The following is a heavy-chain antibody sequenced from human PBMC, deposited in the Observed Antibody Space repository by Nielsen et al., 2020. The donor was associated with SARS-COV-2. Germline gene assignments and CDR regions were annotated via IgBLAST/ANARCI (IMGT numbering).Heavy chain of an antibody. J-gene: IGHJ4*02. CDR2: ISYDGSNK. CDR1: GFTFSVYG. V-gene: IGHV3-30*03. D-gene: IGHD3-16*01. CDR3: ARDGGLDRGTLSD. Sequence: GESLKISCAASGFTFSVYGMHWVRQAPGKGLEWVGLISYDGSNKFYADSVRGRFSISRDDSKNTLYLQMNSLRAEDTAVYYCARDGGLDRGTLSDWGQGTLVTVSS.